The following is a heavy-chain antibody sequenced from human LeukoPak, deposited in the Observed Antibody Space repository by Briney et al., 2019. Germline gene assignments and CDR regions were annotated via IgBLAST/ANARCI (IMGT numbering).Heavy chain of an antibody. V-gene: IGHV1-18*01. CDR2: ISAYNGNT. CDR1: GYTFTSYG. D-gene: IGHD4-11*01. Sequence: ASVKVSCKASGYTFTSYGISWVRQAPGQGLEWMGWISAYNGNTNYAQKLQGRVTMTTDTSTSTAYMELRSLRSDDTAVYYCARDNYGAEEGIGSSLVWLDPWAREPGSPSPQ. CDR3: ARDNYGAEEGIGSSLVWLDP. J-gene: IGHJ5*02.